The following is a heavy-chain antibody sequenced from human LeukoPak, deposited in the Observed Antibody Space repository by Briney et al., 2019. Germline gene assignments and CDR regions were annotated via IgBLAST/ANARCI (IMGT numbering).Heavy chain of an antibody. CDR3: ARRVSVQVYSGYAVYYYYYMDV. D-gene: IGHD5-12*01. CDR2: ISGSGGKT. V-gene: IGHV3-23*01. J-gene: IGHJ6*03. Sequence: PGGSLRLSCAASGFTFSSYAMSWVRQAPGKGLEWVSAISGSGGKTYYADSVKGRFTISRDNSKNTLYLQMNSLRAEDTALYYCARRVSVQVYSGYAVYYYYYMDVWGKGTTVTVSS. CDR1: GFTFSSYA.